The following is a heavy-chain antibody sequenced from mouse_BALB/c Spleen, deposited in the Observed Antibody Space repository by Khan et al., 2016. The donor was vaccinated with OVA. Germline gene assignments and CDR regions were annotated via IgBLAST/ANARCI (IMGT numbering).Heavy chain of an antibody. Sequence: EVQLQESGPGLVKPSQSLSLTCTVTGYSITSDYAWNWIRQFPGNQLECMGYISYSGRTSYNPSLKSRTSITRDTSTNQSFLQLNSVTTEDTATYYWARSVTITTVVATDFDYWGQGTTLTVSS. CDR1: GYSITSDYA. D-gene: IGHD1-1*01. V-gene: IGHV3-2*02. CDR3: ARSVTITTVVATDFDY. J-gene: IGHJ2*01. CDR2: ISYSGRT.